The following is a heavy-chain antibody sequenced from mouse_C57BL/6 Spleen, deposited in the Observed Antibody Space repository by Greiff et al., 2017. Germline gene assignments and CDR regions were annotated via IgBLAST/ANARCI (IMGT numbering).Heavy chain of an antibody. D-gene: IGHD1-1*01. CDR3: ARGTTVVPLFDY. CDR1: GYAFSSSW. CDR2: IYPGDGDT. V-gene: IGHV1-82*01. J-gene: IGHJ2*01. Sequence: VQLVESGPELVKPGASVKISCKASGYAFSSSWMNWVKQRPGKGLEWIGRIYPGDGDTNYNGKFKGKATLTADKSSSTAYMQLSSLTSEDSAVYFCARGTTVVPLFDYWGQGTTLTVSS.